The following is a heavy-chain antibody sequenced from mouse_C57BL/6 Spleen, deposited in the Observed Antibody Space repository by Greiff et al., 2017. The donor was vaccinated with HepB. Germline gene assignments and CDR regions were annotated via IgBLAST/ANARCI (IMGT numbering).Heavy chain of an antibody. D-gene: IGHD1-1*01. V-gene: IGHV1-61*01. Sequence: QVQLQQPGAELVRPGSSVKLSCKASGYTFTSYWMDWVKQRPGQGLEWIGNIYPSDSETHYNQKFKDKATLTVDKSSSTAYMQPSSLTSEDSAVYYCARSYYDGSSYDAMDYWGQGTSVTVSS. CDR1: GYTFTSYW. CDR2: IYPSDSET. J-gene: IGHJ4*01. CDR3: ARSYYDGSSYDAMDY.